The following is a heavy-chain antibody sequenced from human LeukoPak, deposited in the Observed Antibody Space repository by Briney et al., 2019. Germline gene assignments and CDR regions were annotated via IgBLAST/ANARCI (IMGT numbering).Heavy chain of an antibody. J-gene: IGHJ4*02. CDR2: ISYSSSTV. V-gene: IGHV3-48*04. D-gene: IGHD2/OR15-2a*01. CDR1: GFTCSSYR. Sequence: GGSLRLSCAASGFTCSSYRMDWDRQAPGKGLKWVSYISYSSSTVYYAAPGKVRFTISRDNAKHSVDLQMNSLTTEDQAVYYCARATLPDYWGQGTLVTVSS. CDR3: ARATLPDY.